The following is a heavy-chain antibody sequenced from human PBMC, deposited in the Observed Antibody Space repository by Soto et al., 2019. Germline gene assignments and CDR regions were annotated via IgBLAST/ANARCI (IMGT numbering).Heavy chain of an antibody. V-gene: IGHV4-31*03. Sequence: SATLSLTCTVSGGSIGSGGSYWSWIREHPVRCLEWIGYIYYSGSTYYNPSLKSRVTISVDTSKNQFSLKLSSVTAADTAVYYCARDGKRGYCSGGSCAAGYYYYMDVWGKGTTVT. D-gene: IGHD2-15*01. CDR2: IYYSGST. CDR3: ARDGKRGYCSGGSCAAGYYYYMDV. J-gene: IGHJ6*03. CDR1: GGSIGSGGSY.